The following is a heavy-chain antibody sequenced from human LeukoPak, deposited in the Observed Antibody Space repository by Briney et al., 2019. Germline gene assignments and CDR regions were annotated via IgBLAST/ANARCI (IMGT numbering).Heavy chain of an antibody. J-gene: IGHJ5*02. CDR3: ATYIRSGWSTS. D-gene: IGHD6-19*01. CDR1: GGSISSYY. CDR2: IYYSGST. V-gene: IGHV4-59*06. Sequence: PSETLSLTCTVSGGSISSYYWSWIRQHPGKGLEWIGYIYYSGSTYYNPSLKSRVTISVNTSKNQFSLKLSSVAAADTAVYYCATYIRSGWSTSWGQGTLVTVSS.